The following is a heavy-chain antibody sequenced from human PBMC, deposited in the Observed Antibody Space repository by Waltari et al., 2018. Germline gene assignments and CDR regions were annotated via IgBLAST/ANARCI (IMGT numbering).Heavy chain of an antibody. CDR3: ARTLPPDNKSWHYYFGMDV. D-gene: IGHD1-1*01. CDR2: IIPMFGTA. J-gene: IGHJ6*02. Sequence: QVQLVQSGAELKKPGSSVKVSCKASGGSFSTYAIPRVRQAPGQGLEWMGGIIPMFGTANYAQKIQDRVTITKDESTTTAFMELSGLRFDDTAIYYCARTLPPDNKSWHYYFGMDVWGQGTTVTVSS. CDR1: GGSFSTYA. V-gene: IGHV1-69*05.